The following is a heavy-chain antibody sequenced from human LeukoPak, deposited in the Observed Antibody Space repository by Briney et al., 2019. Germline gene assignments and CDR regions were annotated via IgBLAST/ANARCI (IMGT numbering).Heavy chain of an antibody. CDR2: IYYSGST. D-gene: IGHD3-22*01. V-gene: IGHV4-31*03. CDR3: ARGYDSSGYYPRPMGY. J-gene: IGHJ4*02. CDR1: GGSISSGGYY. Sequence: SETLSLTCTVSGGSISSGGYYWSWIRQHPGKGLEWIGYIYYSGSTYYNPSLKSRVTISVDTSKNQFSLKLSSVTAADTVVYYCARGYDSSGYYPRPMGYWGQGTLVTVSS.